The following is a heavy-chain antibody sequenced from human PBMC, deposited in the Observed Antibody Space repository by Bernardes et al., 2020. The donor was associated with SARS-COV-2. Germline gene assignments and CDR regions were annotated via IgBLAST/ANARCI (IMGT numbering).Heavy chain of an antibody. J-gene: IGHJ6*02. CDR1: GYSFASWW. Sequence: GESLKISCKGSGYSFASWWIGWVRQKPGKGLEWMGIIYPADSDTKYSPTLQGQVTISADKSISTAYLQLSSLKASDTAIYYCVRHLRYSSSWYYYYGMDVWGQGTTVTVSS. V-gene: IGHV5-51*01. CDR3: VRHLRYSSSWYYYYGMDV. D-gene: IGHD6-13*01. CDR2: IYPADSDT.